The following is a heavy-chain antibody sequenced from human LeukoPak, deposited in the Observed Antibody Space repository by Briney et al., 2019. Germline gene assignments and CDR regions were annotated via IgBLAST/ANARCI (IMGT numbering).Heavy chain of an antibody. D-gene: IGHD4-17*01. Sequence: SETLYLTCAVSGVSFNNYYWSRVRQTPGKGLEWIGEINHSGYTNDSPSLKSRVTLSIDTSRKQFSLNLRSVTVADTGIYYCTRMTTGHDYWGQGTLVTVSS. CDR1: GVSFNNYY. V-gene: IGHV4-34*01. J-gene: IGHJ4*02. CDR3: TRMTTGHDY. CDR2: INHSGYT.